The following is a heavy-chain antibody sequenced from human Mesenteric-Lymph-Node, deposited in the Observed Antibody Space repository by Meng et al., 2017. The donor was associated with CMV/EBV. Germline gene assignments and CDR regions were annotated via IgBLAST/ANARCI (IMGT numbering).Heavy chain of an antibody. J-gene: IGHJ4*02. Sequence: FSFMNYAKSRGRQAQGRGLERDGSSSGSGGGTYHADGVKGRFAISRGNSRSNLYLQMNSLRVDDTAVYYCVEGPYADCEGQSGYYFGDWGQGTLVTVSS. CDR1: FSFMNYA. CDR2: SSGSGGGT. CDR3: VEGPYADCEGQSGYYFGD. D-gene: IGHD3-3*01. V-gene: IGHV3-23*01.